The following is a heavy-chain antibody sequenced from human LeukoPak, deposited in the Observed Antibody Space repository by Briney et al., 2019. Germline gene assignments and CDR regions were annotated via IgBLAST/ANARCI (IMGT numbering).Heavy chain of an antibody. CDR1: GGSISTSNCY. CDR3: GRTTYGDYDSMRFDD. Sequence: SETLSLTCTVSGGSISTSNCYWGWIRHPPGKGLEWIGYIYYSGSTNYNPSLRGRVTISADTSNNQFSLRLSSVPAAHTGVYYCGRTTYGDYDSMRFDDWGKGTLVTVSS. CDR2: IYYSGST. J-gene: IGHJ4*02. D-gene: IGHD4-17*01. V-gene: IGHV4-61*05.